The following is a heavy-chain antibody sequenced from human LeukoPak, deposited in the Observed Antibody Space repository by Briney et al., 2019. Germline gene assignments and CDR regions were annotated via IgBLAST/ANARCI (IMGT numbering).Heavy chain of an antibody. CDR2: LSGSDGQT. CDR1: GFAFNTYA. CDR3: TKVRPPPGSGWYGGDDS. J-gene: IGHJ4*02. D-gene: IGHD6-19*01. V-gene: IGHV3-23*01. Sequence: GGSLRLSCAASGFAFNTYAMSWVRQAPGKGLEWVSNLSGSDGQTFHTDSVKGRFTISRDNSKNTLYLQMNSLRVEDTAVYYCTKVRPPPGSGWYGGDDSWGQGTLVTVSS.